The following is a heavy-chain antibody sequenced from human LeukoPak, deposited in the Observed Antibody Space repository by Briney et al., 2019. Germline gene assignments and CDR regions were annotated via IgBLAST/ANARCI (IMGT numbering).Heavy chain of an antibody. J-gene: IGHJ4*02. CDR1: GFTFSDYY. Sequence: GRSLKLSCAASGFTFSDYYMSWIRQAPGKGLDWVSYISSSYTNYADSVKGRFTISRDNAKNSLYLQMNSLRAEDTAIYYCARIRGNYRFDYWGQGTLVTVSS. CDR3: ARIRGNYRFDY. D-gene: IGHD1-7*01. CDR2: ISSSYT. V-gene: IGHV3-11*03.